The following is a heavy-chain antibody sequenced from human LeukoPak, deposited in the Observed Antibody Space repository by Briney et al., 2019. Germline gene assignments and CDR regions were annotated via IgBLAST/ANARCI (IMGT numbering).Heavy chain of an antibody. CDR2: ISSSSSYI. CDR1: GFTFSSYG. CDR3: ARGSTVVTPYYYYYGMDV. V-gene: IGHV3-21*01. J-gene: IGHJ6*02. D-gene: IGHD4-23*01. Sequence: PGGSLRLSCAASGFTFSSYGMHWVRQAPGKGLEWVSSISSSSSYIYYADSVKGRFTISRDNAKNSLYLQMNSLRAEDTAVYYCARGSTVVTPYYYYYGMDVWGQGTTVTVSS.